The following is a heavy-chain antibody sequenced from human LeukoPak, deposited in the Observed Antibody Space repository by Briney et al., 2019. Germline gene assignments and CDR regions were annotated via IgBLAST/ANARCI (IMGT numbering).Heavy chain of an antibody. D-gene: IGHD3-22*01. J-gene: IGHJ5*02. CDR3: ARQDGNRGYSWFDP. CDR2: IDPRDSYT. CDR1: GYSFTSYW. Sequence: GESLKISCKGSGYSFTSYWITWVRQMPGKGLEWMGRIDPRDSYTNYSPSFQGHVTFSGDKSINTASLQWSSLKASDTAMYYCARQDGNRGYSWFDPWGEGTLVTVSS. V-gene: IGHV5-10-1*01.